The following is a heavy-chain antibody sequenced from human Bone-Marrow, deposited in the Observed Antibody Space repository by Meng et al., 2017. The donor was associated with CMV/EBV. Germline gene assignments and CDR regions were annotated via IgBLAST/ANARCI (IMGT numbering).Heavy chain of an antibody. D-gene: IGHD3-9*01. CDR3: ARFYYDILTGYYNDY. CDR1: GFTFSSYG. V-gene: IGHV3-30*02. Sequence: GESLKISCAASGFTFSSYGMHWVRQAPGKGLEWVAFIRYDGSNKYYADSVKGRFTISRDNSKNTLYLQMNSLRAEDTAVYYCARFYYDILTGYYNDYWGQGTLVTVSS. CDR2: IRYDGSNK. J-gene: IGHJ4*02.